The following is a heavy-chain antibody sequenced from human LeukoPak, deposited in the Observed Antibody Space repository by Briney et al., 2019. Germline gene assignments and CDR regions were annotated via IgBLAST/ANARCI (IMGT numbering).Heavy chain of an antibody. V-gene: IGHV3-48*04. CDR3: ARDQGYSSGWRNFDY. J-gene: IGHJ4*02. D-gene: IGHD6-19*01. CDR1: GFTFSSYS. CDR2: ISSSSSTI. Sequence: PGGSLRLSCAASGFTFSSYSMNWVRQAPGKGLEWVSYISSSSSTIYYADSVKGRFTISRDNAKNSLYLQMNSLRAEDTAVYYCARDQGYSSGWRNFDYWGQGTLVTVSS.